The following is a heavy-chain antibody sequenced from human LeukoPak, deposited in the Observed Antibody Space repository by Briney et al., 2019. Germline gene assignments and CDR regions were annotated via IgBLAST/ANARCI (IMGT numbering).Heavy chain of an antibody. J-gene: IGHJ4*02. D-gene: IGHD6-13*01. Sequence: ASVKVSCKASGYTFTSYDINWVRQATGQGLEWMGWMNPNSGNTGYAQKFQGRVTITRNTSISTAYMELSSLRSDDTAVYYCARNSGYSSSWYGTYYFDYWGQGTLVTVSS. CDR2: MNPNSGNT. CDR1: GYTFTSYD. CDR3: ARNSGYSSSWYGTYYFDY. V-gene: IGHV1-8*03.